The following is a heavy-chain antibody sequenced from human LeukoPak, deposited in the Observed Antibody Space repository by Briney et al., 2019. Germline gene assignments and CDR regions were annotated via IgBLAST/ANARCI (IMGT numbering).Heavy chain of an antibody. Sequence: GGSLRLSCAASGFTVSSNYMSWVRQAPGKGLEWVSVIYSGGSTYYADSVKGRFTISRDNSKNTLYLQMNRLRAKDTAVYYCARDGYYYDSSGYYYPTFDYWGQGTLVTVSS. CDR2: IYSGGST. CDR1: GFTVSSNY. J-gene: IGHJ4*02. V-gene: IGHV3-66*01. D-gene: IGHD3-22*01. CDR3: ARDGYYYDSSGYYYPTFDY.